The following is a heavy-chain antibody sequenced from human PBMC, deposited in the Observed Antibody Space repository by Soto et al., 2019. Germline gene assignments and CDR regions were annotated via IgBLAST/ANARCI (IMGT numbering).Heavy chain of an antibody. V-gene: IGHV3-21*06. CDR2: INSGGTYR. J-gene: IGHJ4*02. D-gene: IGHD3-10*01. CDR1: GFMFGSFG. CDR3: ARDLTTYGSPHFDY. Sequence: EVQLVESGGGLVKRGGSLPLSCAASGFMFGSFGMIWVRRAPGRGLGWVSSINSGGTYRYYADSVQGRFTISRNNARNSFYLQMNSLGVEDTAVYYCARDLTTYGSPHFDYWGQGTLVTVFS.